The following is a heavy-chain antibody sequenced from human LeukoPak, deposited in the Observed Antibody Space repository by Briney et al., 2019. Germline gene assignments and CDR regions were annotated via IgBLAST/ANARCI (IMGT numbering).Heavy chain of an antibody. CDR1: GGTFSSYA. CDR2: IIPIFGTA. CDR3: ASHPYGSGSYPFDY. V-gene: IGHV1-69*13. J-gene: IGHJ4*02. Sequence: ASVKVSCKSSGGTFSSYAIIWVRQAPGQGLDWMGGIIPIFGTANYAQKFQGRVTITADESTSTAYMELSSLRSEDTAVYYCASHPYGSGSYPFDYWGQGTLVTVSS. D-gene: IGHD3-10*01.